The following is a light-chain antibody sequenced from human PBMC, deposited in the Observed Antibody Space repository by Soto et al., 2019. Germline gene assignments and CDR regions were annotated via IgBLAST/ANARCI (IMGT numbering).Light chain of an antibody. Sequence: TVLTQSPGTLSLSPGERATLSCRAIQSVSSSSLAWYQQRPGQAPRLLIYGTSSRATGIPDRFSGSVSGTDFTLAISRLEPEYFAVYFCQRYGSAPLITFGQGTRLEI. CDR1: QSVSSSS. J-gene: IGKJ5*01. CDR2: GTS. CDR3: QRYGSAPLIT. V-gene: IGKV3-20*01.